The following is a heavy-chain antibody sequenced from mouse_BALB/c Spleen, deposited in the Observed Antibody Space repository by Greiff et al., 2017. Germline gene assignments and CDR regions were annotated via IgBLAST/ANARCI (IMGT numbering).Heavy chain of an antibody. CDR2: ISTYYGNT. V-gene: IGHV1-67*01. J-gene: IGHJ4*01. CDR3: ARVGGYVDYYAMDY. Sequence: VQLQQSGPELVRPGVSVKISCKGSGYTFTDYAMHWVKQSHAKRLEWIGVISTYYGNTNYNQKFKGKATMTVDKSSSTAYMELARLTSEDSAIYYGARVGGYVDYYAMDYWGQGTSVTVSS. CDR1: GYTFTDYA. D-gene: IGHD3-1*01.